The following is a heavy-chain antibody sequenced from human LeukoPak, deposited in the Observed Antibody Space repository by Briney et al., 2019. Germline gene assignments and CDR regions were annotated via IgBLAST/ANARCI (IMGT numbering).Heavy chain of an antibody. Sequence: GGSLRLSCAASGFTLSSFEMNWVRQAPGKGLEWVSYISPSGTIYYADSVKGRFTITRDNAKNSLYLQMNSLRAEDTALYYCARRFDSWGQGTLVTVS. CDR3: ARRFDS. V-gene: IGHV3-48*03. CDR2: ISPSGTI. CDR1: GFTLSSFE. J-gene: IGHJ4*02.